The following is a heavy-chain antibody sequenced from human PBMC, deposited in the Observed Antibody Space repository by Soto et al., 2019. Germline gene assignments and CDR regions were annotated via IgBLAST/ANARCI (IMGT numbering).Heavy chain of an antibody. CDR1: GGSISSYY. J-gene: IGHJ4*02. D-gene: IGHD3-22*01. CDR2: IYYSGST. V-gene: IGHV4-59*01. CDR3: ARVSKFYYDSSGYPPYFDY. Sequence: PSETLSLTCSGSGGSISSYYWSWIRQPPGKGLEWTGYIYYSGSTNYNPSLKSRVTISVDTSKNQFSLKLSSVTAADTAVYYCARVSKFYYDSSGYPPYFDYWGQGTLVTVSS.